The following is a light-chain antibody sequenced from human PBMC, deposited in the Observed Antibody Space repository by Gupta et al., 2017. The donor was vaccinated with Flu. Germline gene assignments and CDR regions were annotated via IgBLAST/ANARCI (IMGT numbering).Light chain of an antibody. V-gene: IGLV2-8*01. J-gene: IGLJ3*02. CDR3: SSYVGGDRRV. CDR1: TSDGGAHNY. CDR2: AVS. Sequence: QSALTQPPSASGSPGQSATISCTGTTSDGGAHNYVSWYQQYAGKAPKLMIYAVSKRPSGVPDRFSGSKSASTASLTVSGLQAEDEADYYCSSYVGGDRRVFGGGTKLTVV.